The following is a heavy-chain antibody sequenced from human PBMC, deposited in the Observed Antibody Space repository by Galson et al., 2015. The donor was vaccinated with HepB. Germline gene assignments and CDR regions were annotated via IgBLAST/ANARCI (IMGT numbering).Heavy chain of an antibody. Sequence: SLRLSCAASGFTFSSYSMNWVRQAPGKGLEWVSSISSSSSYIYCADSVKGRFTISRDNAKNSLYLQMNSLRAEDTAVYYCARAVGIVVVPAAMFQDYYYGMDVWGQGTTVTVSS. CDR2: ISSSSSYI. CDR1: GFTFSSYS. CDR3: ARAVGIVVVPAAMFQDYYYGMDV. V-gene: IGHV3-21*01. J-gene: IGHJ6*02. D-gene: IGHD2-2*01.